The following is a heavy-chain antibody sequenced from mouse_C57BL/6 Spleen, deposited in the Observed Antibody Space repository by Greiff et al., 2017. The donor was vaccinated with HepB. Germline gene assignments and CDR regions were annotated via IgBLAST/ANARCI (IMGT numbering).Heavy chain of an antibody. CDR3: ARPVMVTAIYYARDF. D-gene: IGHD2-3*01. CDR2: IDPANGNT. V-gene: IGHV14-3*01. CDR1: GFNIKNTY. J-gene: IGHJ4*01. Sequence: EVQLVESVAELVRPGASVKLSCTASGFNIKNTYMHWVKQRPEQGLEWIGRIDPANGNTKYAPKFQGKATITADTSSNTAYLPLSSLTSEDTAIYYCARPVMVTAIYYARDFWGQGTSVTVSS.